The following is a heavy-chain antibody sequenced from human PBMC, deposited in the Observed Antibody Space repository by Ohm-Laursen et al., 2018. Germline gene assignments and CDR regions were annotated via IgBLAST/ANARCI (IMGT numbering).Heavy chain of an antibody. CDR1: GYTFVSYG. J-gene: IGHJ6*02. D-gene: IGHD2-8*01. Sequence: ASVKVSCKVSGYTFVSYGIHWVRQAPGQGLEYMGRINPDNGHIKSAEKFQAKVTMTTDISTNTAYVELRNLTFDDTAIYYCARDDGIYARRSGMDVWGQGTAVTISS. CDR3: ARDDGIYARRSGMDV. V-gene: IGHV1-18*01. CDR2: INPDNGHI.